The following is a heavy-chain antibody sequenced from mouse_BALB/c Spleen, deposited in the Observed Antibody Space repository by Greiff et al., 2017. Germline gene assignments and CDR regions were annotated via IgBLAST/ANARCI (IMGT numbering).Heavy chain of an antibody. CDR3: ARNEHYGNSWFAY. CDR1: GFSLTSYG. CDR2: IWSGGST. Sequence: QVQLQQSGPGLVQPSQSLSITCTVSGFSLTSYGVHWVRQSPGKGLEWLGVIWSGGSTDYNAAFISRLSISKDNSKSQVFFKMNSLQADDTAIYYCARNEHYGNSWFAYWGQGTLVTVSA. D-gene: IGHD2-1*01. V-gene: IGHV2-4-1*01. J-gene: IGHJ3*01.